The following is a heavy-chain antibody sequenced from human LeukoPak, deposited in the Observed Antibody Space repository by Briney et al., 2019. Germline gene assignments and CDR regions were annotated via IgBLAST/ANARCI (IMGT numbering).Heavy chain of an antibody. CDR2: INTGGGTT. D-gene: IGHD5-12*01. CDR1: GYTFTNYY. Sequence: ASVKVSCKASGYTFTNYYMHWVRQAPGQGLEWLGVINTGGGTTSSAQKFQGRVTMTSDTSTSTVYMELSSLTSEDTAVYYCARDSGQFDYWGQGTLVTVSS. V-gene: IGHV1-46*01. J-gene: IGHJ4*02. CDR3: ARDSGQFDY.